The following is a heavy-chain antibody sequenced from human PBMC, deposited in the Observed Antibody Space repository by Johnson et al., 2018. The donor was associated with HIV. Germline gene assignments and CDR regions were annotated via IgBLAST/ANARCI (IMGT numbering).Heavy chain of an antibody. J-gene: IGHJ3*02. CDR3: ARDLKYYYDSSGYSTGAFDI. Sequence: VQLVESGGRMVQPGGSLGLSCAVSGFTFSRYWMTWVRQAPGKGLEWVANIKEDGSQKNYVDSVKGRFTISRDNAKNSLYLQMNSLRAEDTAVYYCARDLKYYYDSSGYSTGAFDIWGQGTMVTVSS. V-gene: IGHV3-7*01. D-gene: IGHD3-22*01. CDR2: IKEDGSQK. CDR1: GFTFSRYW.